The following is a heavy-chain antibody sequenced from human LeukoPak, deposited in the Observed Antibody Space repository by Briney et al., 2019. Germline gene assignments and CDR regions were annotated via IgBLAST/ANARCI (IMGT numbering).Heavy chain of an antibody. J-gene: IGHJ4*02. D-gene: IGHD2-2*01. CDR3: ARVRLGYCSSVTCYGVDH. CDR2: INSDGRST. V-gene: IGHV3-74*01. CDR1: GSTFSSW. Sequence: GGSLRLSCAASGSTFSSWMHWVRQAPGKGLVWVSRINSDGRSTSYADSVKGRFTISRDNAKNSLYLQMNSLRAEDTAVYYCARVRLGYCSSVTCYGVDHWGQGTLVTVSS.